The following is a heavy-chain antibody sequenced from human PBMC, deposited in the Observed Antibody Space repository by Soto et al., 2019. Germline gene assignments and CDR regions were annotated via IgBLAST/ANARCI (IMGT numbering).Heavy chain of an antibody. Sequence: LRLSCAASGFNFNSYTINWVRQAPGERLEWLSSISSSGYIFSTDSVRGRFTISRDNAKNSVYLQINSLRAEDTAVYFCARDCSGGSCYPGMDVWGQGTTVTVSS. CDR3: ARDCSGGSCYPGMDV. CDR2: ISSSGYI. V-gene: IGHV3-21*01. CDR1: GFNFNSYT. D-gene: IGHD2-15*01. J-gene: IGHJ6*02.